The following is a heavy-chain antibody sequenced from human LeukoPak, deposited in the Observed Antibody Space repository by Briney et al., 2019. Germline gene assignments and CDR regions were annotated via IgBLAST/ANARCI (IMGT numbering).Heavy chain of an antibody. Sequence: GGSLRLSCAASGFTFNIYWMHWVRQAPGKGLVWVSLISSDGSITSYADPVKGRFTISRDNAKNTVYLQMNSLRVEDTAVYYCARRVGSSESSYYFDYWGQGTLVTVSS. CDR1: GFTFNIYW. CDR3: ARRVGSSESSYYFDY. J-gene: IGHJ4*02. D-gene: IGHD3-22*01. V-gene: IGHV3-74*01. CDR2: ISSDGSIT.